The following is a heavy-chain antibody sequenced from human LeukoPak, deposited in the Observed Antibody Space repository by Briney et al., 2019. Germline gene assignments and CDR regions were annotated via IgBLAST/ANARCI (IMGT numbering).Heavy chain of an antibody. CDR2: IGSSGSTV. D-gene: IGHD3-10*02. CDR3: AELGITMIGGV. CDR1: GFSFSSYE. V-gene: IGHV3-48*03. Sequence: GGSLRLSCAASGFSFSSYEINWVRQAPGKGLEWVSYIGSSGSTVYYADSVKGRFTISRDNAKKSLYLQMNSLRAEDTAVYYCAELGITMIGGVWGKGTTVTISS. J-gene: IGHJ6*04.